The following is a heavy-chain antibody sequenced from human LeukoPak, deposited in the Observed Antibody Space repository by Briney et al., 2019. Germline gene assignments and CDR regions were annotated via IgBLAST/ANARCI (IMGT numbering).Heavy chain of an antibody. CDR2: ISSSSSTI. CDR3: ARGSYSSSWYGSEYFHH. J-gene: IGHJ1*01. V-gene: IGHV3-48*04. Sequence: PGGSLRLSCAASGFTFSSYSMNWVRQAPGKGLEWVSYISSSSSTIYYADSVKGRFTISRDNAKNTLYLQMNSLRAEDTAVYFCARGSYSSSWYGSEYFHHWGQGTLVTVS. CDR1: GFTFSSYS. D-gene: IGHD6-13*01.